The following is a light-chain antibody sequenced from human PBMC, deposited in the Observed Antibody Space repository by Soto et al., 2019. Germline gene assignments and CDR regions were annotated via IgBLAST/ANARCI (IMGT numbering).Light chain of an antibody. V-gene: IGKV3-11*01. CDR2: DAS. CDR1: QSVSSY. J-gene: IGKJ2*01. Sequence: EIVLTQSPATLSLSPGERATLSCRASQSVSSYLAWYQQKPGQAPRLLIYDASNRATGIPAMFSGSESVTDFTLTISSLEPEDFAVYYGQQRSNWPPYTFGQGTKLEIK. CDR3: QQRSNWPPYT.